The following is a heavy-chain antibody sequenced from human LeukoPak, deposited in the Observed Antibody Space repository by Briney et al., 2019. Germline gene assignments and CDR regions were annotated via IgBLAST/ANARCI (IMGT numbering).Heavy chain of an antibody. Sequence: SETLSLTCIVSGGSISSYYWSWIRQPPGKGLEWIGYIYYSGSTNYNPSLKGRVTISVDTSKNQFSLKLSSVTAADTAVYYCARESTDSSGYYYRGGDAFDIWGQGAMVTVSS. D-gene: IGHD3-22*01. CDR3: ARESTDSSGYYYRGGDAFDI. J-gene: IGHJ3*02. V-gene: IGHV4-59*12. CDR2: IYYSGST. CDR1: GGSISSYY.